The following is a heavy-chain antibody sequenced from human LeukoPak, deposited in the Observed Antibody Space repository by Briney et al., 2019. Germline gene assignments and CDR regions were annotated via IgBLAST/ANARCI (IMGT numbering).Heavy chain of an antibody. D-gene: IGHD2/OR15-2a*01. J-gene: IGHJ3*02. CDR1: GFTFSSYS. CDR3: ARDLFLWGAFDI. Sequence: PGGSLRLSCAASGFTFSSYSMNWVRQAPGKGLEWVSYISSSGSTIYYADSVKGRFTISRDNAKNSLYLQMNSLRAEDTAVYYCARDLFLWGAFDIWGQGTMVTVSS. V-gene: IGHV3-48*04. CDR2: ISSSGSTI.